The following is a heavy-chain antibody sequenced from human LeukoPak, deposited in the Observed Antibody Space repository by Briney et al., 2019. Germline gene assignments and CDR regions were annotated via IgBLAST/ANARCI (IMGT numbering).Heavy chain of an antibody. CDR3: ARSTGTTMFIDY. CDR1: GGSISPYY. CDR2: IYYSGNT. J-gene: IGHJ4*01. V-gene: IGHV4-59*01. D-gene: IGHD3-10*02. Sequence: SATLSLTSTLSGGSISPYYWSWIRQPPGKGLEWLGYIYYSGNTYYNPSLKSRVAISVDTSKNQFSLKLSSVTAADTAVYYCARSTGTTMFIDYWGQGTLVTVSS.